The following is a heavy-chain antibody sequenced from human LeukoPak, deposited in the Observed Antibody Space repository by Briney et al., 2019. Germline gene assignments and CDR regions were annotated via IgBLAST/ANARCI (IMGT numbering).Heavy chain of an antibody. Sequence: SETLSLTCAVYGGSFSGYYWSWIRQPPGKRLEWIGEINHSGSTNYNPSLKSRVTISVDTSKNQFSLKLSSVTAADTAVYYCARVSRDSGNYYTFLDYWGQGTLVTVSS. CDR2: INHSGST. CDR1: GGSFSGYY. D-gene: IGHD1-26*01. V-gene: IGHV4-34*01. J-gene: IGHJ4*02. CDR3: ARVSRDSGNYYTFLDY.